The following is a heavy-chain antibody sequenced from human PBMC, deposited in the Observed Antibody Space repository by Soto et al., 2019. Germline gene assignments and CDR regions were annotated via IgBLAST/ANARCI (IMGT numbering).Heavy chain of an antibody. Sequence: GASVKVTCTASGYTFTSYASHWVRQAPGQRLEWMGWINAGNGNTKYSQKFQGRVTITRDTSASTAYMELSSLRSEDTAVYYCARGRGIAVAYYFDYWGQGTLVTVSS. D-gene: IGHD6-19*01. V-gene: IGHV1-3*01. CDR2: INAGNGNT. CDR1: GYTFTSYA. J-gene: IGHJ4*02. CDR3: ARGRGIAVAYYFDY.